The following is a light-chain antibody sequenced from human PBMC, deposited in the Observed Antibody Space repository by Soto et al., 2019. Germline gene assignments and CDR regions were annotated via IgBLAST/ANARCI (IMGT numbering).Light chain of an antibody. J-gene: IGLJ1*01. V-gene: IGLV2-11*01. CDR2: DVS. CDR3: CSYAGSYTYV. CDR1: SSDVGGYNY. Sequence: QSALTQPRSVSGAPGPSVTISCTGTSSDVGGYNYVSWYQQHPGKAPKLMIYDVSKRPSGVPDRFSGSQSGNTASLTISGLKGEDEADYYCCSYAGSYTYVFGTGTKLTVL.